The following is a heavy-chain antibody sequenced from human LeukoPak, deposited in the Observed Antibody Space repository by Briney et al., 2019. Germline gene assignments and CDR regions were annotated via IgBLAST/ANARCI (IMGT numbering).Heavy chain of an antibody. V-gene: IGHV3-30*03. J-gene: IGHJ4*02. D-gene: IGHD4-17*01. Sequence: PGGSLRLSCAASGFIFSSYGMHWVRQAPGKGLEWVAVMSYDGSNINYGDSVKGRFTISRDNSKNTLYLQMNNLRPDDTAVYYCARDSADYGDYDYWGQGTLVTVSS. CDR1: GFIFSSYG. CDR2: MSYDGSNI. CDR3: ARDSADYGDYDY.